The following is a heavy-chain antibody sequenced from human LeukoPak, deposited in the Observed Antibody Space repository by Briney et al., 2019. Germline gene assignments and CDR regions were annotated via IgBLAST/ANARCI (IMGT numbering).Heavy chain of an antibody. D-gene: IGHD5-24*01. CDR1: GFTFSSYA. CDR2: ISYDGSNK. Sequence: GGSLRLSCAASGFTFSSYAMHWVRQAPGKGLEWVALISYDGSNKYYAGSVKGRFTISRDNSKNTLYLQMNSLRAEDTAVYYCAKSGYNRFDYWGQGTLVTVSS. V-gene: IGHV3-30*18. CDR3: AKSGYNRFDY. J-gene: IGHJ4*02.